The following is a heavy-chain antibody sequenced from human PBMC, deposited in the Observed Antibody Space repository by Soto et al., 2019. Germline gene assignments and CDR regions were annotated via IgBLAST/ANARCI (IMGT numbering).Heavy chain of an antibody. CDR1: GFTFSSYG. CDR3: ARDLRGNWGSYFDY. V-gene: IGHV3-33*01. Sequence: GGSLRLSCAASGFTFSSYGMHWVRQAPGKGLEWVAVIWYDGSNKYYADSVKGRFTISRDNSKNTLYLQMNSLRAEDTAVYYCARDLRGNWGSYFDYWGQGTLVTVSS. D-gene: IGHD7-27*01. J-gene: IGHJ4*02. CDR2: IWYDGSNK.